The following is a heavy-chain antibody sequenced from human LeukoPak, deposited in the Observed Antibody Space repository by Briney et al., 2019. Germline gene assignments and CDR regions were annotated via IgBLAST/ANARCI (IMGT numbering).Heavy chain of an antibody. V-gene: IGHV1-69*01. CDR1: GGIFSSYA. CDR2: IIPIFGTA. CDR3: ATERIVLMVYAIINYFDY. J-gene: IGHJ4*02. D-gene: IGHD2-8*01. Sequence: SSVKVSCKASGGIFSSYAISWVRQAPGQGLEWMGGIIPIFGTANYAQKFQGRVTITADESTSTVYMELSSLRSEDTAVYYCATERIVLMVYAIINYFDYWGQGTLVTVSS.